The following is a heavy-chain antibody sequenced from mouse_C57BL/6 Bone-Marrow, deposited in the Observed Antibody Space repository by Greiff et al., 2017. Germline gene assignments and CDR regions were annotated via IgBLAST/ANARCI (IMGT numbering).Heavy chain of an antibody. CDR3: ARGGMCYGSSSRDAMDY. J-gene: IGHJ4*01. V-gene: IGHV1-50*01. CDR1: GYTFTSYW. Sequence: VQLQQPGAELVKPGASVKLSCKASGYTFTSYWMQWVKQRPGQGLEWIGEIDPSDSYTNYNQKFKGKATLTVDTSASTAYMQLSSLTSEDSAVYYCARGGMCYGSSSRDAMDYWGQGTSVTVSS. CDR2: IDPSDSYT. D-gene: IGHD1-1*01.